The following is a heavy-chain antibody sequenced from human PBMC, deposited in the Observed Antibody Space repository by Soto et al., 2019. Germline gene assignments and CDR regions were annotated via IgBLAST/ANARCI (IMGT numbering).Heavy chain of an antibody. D-gene: IGHD3-16*01. J-gene: IGHJ5*02. Sequence: RASVKVSCKVSGYTLTELSMHWVRQAPGKGLEWMGGFDPEDGETIYAQKFQGRVTMTEDTSTDTAYMELSSLRSEDTAVYYCARSSGGVFGIIIEGTNWFAPWGQGTLVTVSS. CDR1: GYTLTELS. V-gene: IGHV1-24*01. CDR3: ARSSGGVFGIIIEGTNWFAP. CDR2: FDPEDGET.